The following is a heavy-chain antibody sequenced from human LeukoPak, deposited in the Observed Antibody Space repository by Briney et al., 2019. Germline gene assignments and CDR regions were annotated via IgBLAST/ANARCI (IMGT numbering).Heavy chain of an antibody. J-gene: IGHJ5*02. CDR2: IYYSGST. CDR1: GGSISSYY. V-gene: IGHV4-59*01. CDR3: ARDKGGGWYWFDP. D-gene: IGHD6-19*01. Sequence: SETLSLTCTVSGGSISSYYWSWIRQPPGKGLEWIGYIYYSGSTNYNPSLKSRVTISVDTSKNQFSLKLSSVTAADTAVYYCARDKGGGWYWFDPWGQGTLVTVSS.